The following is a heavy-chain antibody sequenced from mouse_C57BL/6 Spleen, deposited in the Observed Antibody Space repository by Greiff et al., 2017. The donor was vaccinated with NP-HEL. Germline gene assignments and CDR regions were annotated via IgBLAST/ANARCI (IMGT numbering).Heavy chain of an antibody. V-gene: IGHV5-6*01. CDR2: ISSGGSYT. J-gene: IGHJ3*01. CDR1: GFTFSSYG. Sequence: EVQLVESGGDLVKPGGSLKLSCAASGFTFSSYGMSWVRQTPDKRLEWVATISSGGSYTYYPDSVKGRFTISRDNAKNTLYLQMSSLKSEDTAMYYCARNEGGFAYWGQGTLVTVSA. CDR3: ARNEGGFAY.